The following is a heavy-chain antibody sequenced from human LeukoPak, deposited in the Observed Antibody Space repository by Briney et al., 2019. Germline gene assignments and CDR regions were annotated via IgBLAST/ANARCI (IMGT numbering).Heavy chain of an antibody. Sequence: PSETLSLTCTVSGGSISSYYWSWIRQPPGKGPEWIGYIYYSGSTNYNPSLKSRVTISVDTSKNQFSLKLSSVTAADTAVYYCARAHLGKGSYYYYYMDVWGKGTTVTVSS. CDR1: GGSISSYY. J-gene: IGHJ6*03. D-gene: IGHD3-10*01. CDR2: IYYSGST. CDR3: ARAHLGKGSYYYYYMDV. V-gene: IGHV4-59*01.